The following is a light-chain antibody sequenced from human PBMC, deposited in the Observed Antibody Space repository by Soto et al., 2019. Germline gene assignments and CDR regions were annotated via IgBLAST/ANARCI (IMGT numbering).Light chain of an antibody. V-gene: IGKV2D-29*02. Sequence: VMTQPPLSLSVAPGQPASISCKSSQSLLHITGETFLFWYLQKPGQSPQLLIYEVSTRVSGVPDRFSGSGSGTDFTLEIGRVETDDVGIYYCMQSTQLPPTFGQGTRLEIK. CDR2: EVS. J-gene: IGKJ5*01. CDR1: QSLLHITGETF. CDR3: MQSTQLPPT.